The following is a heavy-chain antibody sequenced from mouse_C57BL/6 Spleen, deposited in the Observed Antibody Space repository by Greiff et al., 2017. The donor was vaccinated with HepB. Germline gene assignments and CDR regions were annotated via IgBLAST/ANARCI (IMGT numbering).Heavy chain of an antibody. J-gene: IGHJ2*01. CDR3: ARSLQDYFDY. CDR1: GYTFTSYW. D-gene: IGHD1-1*01. Sequence: QVQLQQSGAELVKPGASVKLSCKASGYTFTSYWMQWVKQRPGQGLEWIGEIDPSDSYTNYNQKFKGKATLTVDTSSSTAYMQLSSLTSEDSAVYYCARSLQDYFDYWGQGTTLTVSS. V-gene: IGHV1-50*01. CDR2: IDPSDSYT.